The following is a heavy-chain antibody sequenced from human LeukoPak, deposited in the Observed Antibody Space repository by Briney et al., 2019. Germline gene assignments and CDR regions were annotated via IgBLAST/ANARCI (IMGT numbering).Heavy chain of an antibody. Sequence: PGGSLRLSCAASGFTFSSYGMHWVRQAPGKGLEWVAFIRYDGSNKYYADSVKGRFTISRDNSKNTLYLQMNSLRAEDTAVYYCAKLFGYCSSTSCPRAWGQGTMVTVSS. CDR3: AKLFGYCSSTSCPRA. J-gene: IGHJ3*01. CDR2: IRYDGSNK. D-gene: IGHD2-2*01. V-gene: IGHV3-30*02. CDR1: GFTFSSYG.